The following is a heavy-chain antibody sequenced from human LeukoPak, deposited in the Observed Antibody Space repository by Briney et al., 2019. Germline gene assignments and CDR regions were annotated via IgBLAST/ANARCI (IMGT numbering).Heavy chain of an antibody. CDR2: ITSDGSAT. CDR1: GFTFSTYW. Sequence: GGSLRLPLAVSGFTFSTYWMHWVRPGPGKGVARVSRITSDGSATGYADSVKGRFTISRDNAKNTLYLHMDSLRAEDTAVYYCARDAAPGYFDLWGRGTLVTVSS. D-gene: IGHD2-15*01. J-gene: IGHJ2*01. V-gene: IGHV3-74*01. CDR3: ARDAAPGYFDL.